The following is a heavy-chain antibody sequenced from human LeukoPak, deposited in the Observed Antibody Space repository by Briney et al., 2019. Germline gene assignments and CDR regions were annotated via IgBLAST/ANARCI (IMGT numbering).Heavy chain of an antibody. CDR2: ISSNGGST. D-gene: IGHD3-10*01. CDR3: VTSITMVRGVIGAFDY. V-gene: IGHV3-64D*06. Sequence: SCKASGGTFSSYTISWVRQAPGKGLEYVSAISSNGGSTYYADSVKGRFTISRDNSKNTLYLQMSSLRAEDTAVYYCVTSITMVRGVIGAFDYWGQGTLVTVSS. J-gene: IGHJ4*02. CDR1: GGTFSSYT.